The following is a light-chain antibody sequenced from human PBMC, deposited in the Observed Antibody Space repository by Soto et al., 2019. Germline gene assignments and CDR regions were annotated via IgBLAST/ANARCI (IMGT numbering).Light chain of an antibody. J-gene: IGKJ1*01. CDR3: MQGTHWPQT. CDR2: QVS. CDR1: QSLVHSDGNTY. V-gene: IGKV2-30*02. Sequence: DVVITQSPLSLPFTLLHPSSISCSASQSLVHSDGNTYLSWFQQRPGQSPRRLIYQVSHRDSGVPDRFSGGGSGTDFTLKISRVEAEDVGAYYCMQGTHWPQTFGQGTKVDIK.